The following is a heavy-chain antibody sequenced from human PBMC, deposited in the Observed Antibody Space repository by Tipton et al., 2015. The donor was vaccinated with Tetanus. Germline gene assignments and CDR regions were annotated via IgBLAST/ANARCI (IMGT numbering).Heavy chain of an antibody. CDR2: ISYDGSNK. CDR3: AKGHWGLGY. Sequence: SLRLSCAASGFTFSSYAMSWVRQAPGKGLEWVAVISYDGSNKYYADSVKGRFTISRDNSKNTLYLQMNSLRAEDTAVYYCAKGHWGLGYWGQGTLVTVSS. CDR1: GFTFSSYA. J-gene: IGHJ4*02. D-gene: IGHD7-27*01. V-gene: IGHV3-30*18.